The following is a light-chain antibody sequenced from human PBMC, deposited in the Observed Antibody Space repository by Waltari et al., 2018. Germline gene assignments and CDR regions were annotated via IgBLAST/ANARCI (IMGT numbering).Light chain of an antibody. CDR2: EVS. CDR3: SSYTPSATLL. CDR1: SSDVGTYNR. J-gene: IGLJ2*01. V-gene: IGLV2-18*02. Sequence: QSALTQPPSVSGSPGQSVTISCSGTSSDVGTYNRVSWYQQPPGPAPKLIIFEVSSRPSGVPDVFGGSKYGSTASLTISGLQAEDGGDYYCSSYTPSATLLFGGGTKLTVL.